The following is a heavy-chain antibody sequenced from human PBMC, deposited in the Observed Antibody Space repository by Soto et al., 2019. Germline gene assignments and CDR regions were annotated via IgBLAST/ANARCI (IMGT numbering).Heavy chain of an antibody. CDR3: ARDLQPNPRPQLEGGPFAP. J-gene: IGHJ5*02. Sequence: SVKVSCKASGGTFSSYAISWVRQAPGQGLEWMGGIIPIFGTANYAQKFQGRVTITADESTSTAYMELSSLRSEDTAVYYCARDLQPNPRPQLEGGPFAPWGQGTLVTVSS. CDR1: GGTFSSYA. CDR2: IIPIFGTA. V-gene: IGHV1-69*13. D-gene: IGHD1-1*01.